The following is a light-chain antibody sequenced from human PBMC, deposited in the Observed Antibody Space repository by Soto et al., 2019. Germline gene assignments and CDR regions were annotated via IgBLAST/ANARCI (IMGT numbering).Light chain of an antibody. CDR1: SSDVGAYNY. CDR2: DVA. V-gene: IGLV2-14*01. Sequence: QSVLTQPASVSASPGPSITISCTGTSSDVGAYNYVSWYQQPPGKAPTLIIYDVAVRPSGVSSRFSGSKSANTASLTISGLQAEDEGDYYCTSYTTSSIVAFGGGTKVTVL. J-gene: IGLJ2*01. CDR3: TSYTTSSIVA.